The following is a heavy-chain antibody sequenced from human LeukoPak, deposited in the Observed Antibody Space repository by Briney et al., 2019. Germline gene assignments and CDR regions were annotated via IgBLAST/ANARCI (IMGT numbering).Heavy chain of an antibody. Sequence: GGSLRLSCVGSGFTFSSYWMSWVRQAPGKGLEWVGFIRSKAYGGTTEYAASVKGRFTISRDDSKSIAYLQMNSLKTEDTAVYYCTRDLGGYYYGSGSYYRSIPPFDYWGQGTLVTVSS. V-gene: IGHV3-49*04. CDR1: GFTFSSYW. CDR2: IRSKAYGGTT. J-gene: IGHJ4*02. D-gene: IGHD3-10*01. CDR3: TRDLGGYYYGSGSYYRSIPPFDY.